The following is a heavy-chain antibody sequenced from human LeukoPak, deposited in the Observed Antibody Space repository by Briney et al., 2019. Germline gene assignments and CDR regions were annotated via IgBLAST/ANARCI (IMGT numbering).Heavy chain of an antibody. CDR1: GYTFTSYY. D-gene: IGHD3-10*01. Sequence: ASVKVSCKASGYTFTSYYMHWVRQAPGQGLEWMGIINPSGGSTSYAQKFQGRVTMTRDMSISTAYMELSRLRSDDTAVYYCARVWNRGWFGNFDYWGQGTLVTVSS. J-gene: IGHJ4*02. CDR2: INPSGGST. CDR3: ARVWNRGWFGNFDY. V-gene: IGHV1-46*01.